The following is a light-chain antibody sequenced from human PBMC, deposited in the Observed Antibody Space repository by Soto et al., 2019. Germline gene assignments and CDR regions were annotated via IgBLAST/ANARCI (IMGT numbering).Light chain of an antibody. V-gene: IGKV3-15*01. J-gene: IGKJ5*01. Sequence: ELVMTQPPATLSVSRGERATLSCRASQGIKDYVAWFQQKPGQAPRLLIYGASTRATAIPARFSGSGSGTEFTLSISSLQSEDFAVYYCQQYNNWPPITFGQGTRLEI. CDR1: QGIKDY. CDR3: QQYNNWPPIT. CDR2: GAS.